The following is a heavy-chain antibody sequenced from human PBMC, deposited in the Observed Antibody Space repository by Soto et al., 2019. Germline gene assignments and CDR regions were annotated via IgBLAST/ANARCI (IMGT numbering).Heavy chain of an antibody. CDR1: GFTFSRYC. J-gene: IGHJ4*02. CDR2: ISYDGSNK. D-gene: IGHD3-22*01. V-gene: IGHV3-30*18. Sequence: SGFTFSRYCMHWVHQAPGKGLEWVAVISYDGSNKYYADSVKGRFTISRDNSKNTLYLQMNSLRAEDTAVYYCAKATRPYYDSSGLDYWGQGTWVTVSS. CDR3: AKATRPYYDSSGLDY.